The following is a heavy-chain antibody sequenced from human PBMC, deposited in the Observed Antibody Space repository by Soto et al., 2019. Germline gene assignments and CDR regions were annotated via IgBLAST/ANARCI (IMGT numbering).Heavy chain of an antibody. CDR2: ISGSGGST. D-gene: IGHD3-9*01. J-gene: IGHJ2*01. V-gene: IGHV3-23*01. Sequence: EVQLLESGGGLVQPGGSLRLSCAASGFTFSSYAMSWVRQAPGKGLEWVSAISGSGGSTYYADSVKGRFTISRDNSKNTLYLQMNSLRAEDTAVYYXAKTPIAYILTGYQGYFDLWGRGTLVTVSS. CDR3: AKTPIAYILTGYQGYFDL. CDR1: GFTFSSYA.